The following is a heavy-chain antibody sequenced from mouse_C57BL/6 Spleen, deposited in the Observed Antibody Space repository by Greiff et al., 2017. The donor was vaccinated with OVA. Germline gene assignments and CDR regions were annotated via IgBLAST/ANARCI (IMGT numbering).Heavy chain of an antibody. J-gene: IGHJ3*01. CDR2: ISNGGGST. Sequence: EVQRVESGGGLVQPGGSLKLSCAASGFTFSDYYMYWVRQTPEKRLEWVAYISNGGGSTYYPDTVKGRFTISRDNAKNTLYLQMSRLKSEDTAMYYCARHGDEAWFAYWGQGTLVTVSA. CDR3: ARHGDEAWFAY. V-gene: IGHV5-12*01. D-gene: IGHD3-3*01. CDR1: GFTFSDYY.